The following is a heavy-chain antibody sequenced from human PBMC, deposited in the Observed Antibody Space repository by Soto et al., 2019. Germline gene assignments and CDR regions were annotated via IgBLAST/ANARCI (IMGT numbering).Heavy chain of an antibody. D-gene: IGHD4-17*01. CDR2: INTDGSTT. J-gene: IGHJ4*02. CDR3: ARVRNGDWYFDY. Sequence: EVQLVESGGGLVQPGGSLRLSCAASGFTFSDYWMHWVRQVPGTGLVWVARINTDGSTTTYADYVQGRFTISRDNAKNTVYLQMNSLRAADTAVYYCARVRNGDWYFDYWGQGTLVTVSS. V-gene: IGHV3-74*01. CDR1: GFTFSDYW.